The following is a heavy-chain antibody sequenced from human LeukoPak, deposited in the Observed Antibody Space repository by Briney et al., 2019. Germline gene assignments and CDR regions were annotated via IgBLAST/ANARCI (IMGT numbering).Heavy chain of an antibody. J-gene: IGHJ3*02. D-gene: IGHD3-16*01. CDR3: AREGDDGFDI. V-gene: IGHV3-48*01. Sequence: PGGSLRLSCAASGITFNSYSLNWVRQAPGKGLEWVSYISSSSIVIYHADSVKGRFTISRDNAQNSVYLQMNGLRVEDTAVYYCAREGDDGFDIWGQGIMVTVSS. CDR2: ISSSSIVI. CDR1: GITFNSYS.